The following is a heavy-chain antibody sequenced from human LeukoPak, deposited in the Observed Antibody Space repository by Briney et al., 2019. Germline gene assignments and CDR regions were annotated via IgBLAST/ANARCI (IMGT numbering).Heavy chain of an antibody. V-gene: IGHV3-30*18. D-gene: IGHD3-10*01. CDR3: AKVDYGSGSDY. J-gene: IGHJ4*02. CDR1: GFTFSSYG. CDR2: ISYDGSNK. Sequence: GRSLRLSCAASGFTFSSYGMHWVRQAPGKGLEWVAVISYDGSNKYYADSVKGRFTISRDNSKNTLYLQMNSLRAEDTAVYYCAKVDYGSGSDYWGQGTLVTVSS.